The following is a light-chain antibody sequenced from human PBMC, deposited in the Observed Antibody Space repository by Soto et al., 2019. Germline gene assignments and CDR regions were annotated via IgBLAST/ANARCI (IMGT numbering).Light chain of an antibody. Sequence: EIVMTQSPATLSVSPGERATLSCRASQSVSGNLAWYQQKPGQAPRLLNYGASTRATAIPARFSGSGSGTGFTLTISTLQSEDFAVYYCQHYNNWPITSGPGTKVDIK. CDR3: QHYNNWPIT. J-gene: IGKJ3*01. CDR1: QSVSGN. V-gene: IGKV3-15*01. CDR2: GAS.